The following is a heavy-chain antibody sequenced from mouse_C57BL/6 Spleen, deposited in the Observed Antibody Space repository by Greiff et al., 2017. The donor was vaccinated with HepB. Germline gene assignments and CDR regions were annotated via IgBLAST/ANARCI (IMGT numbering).Heavy chain of an antibody. Sequence: QVQLQQPGAELVKPGDSVKLSCKASGYTFTSYWMHWVKQRPGQGLEWIGMIHPNSGSTNYNEKFKSKATLTVDKSSSTAYMQLSSLTSEDSAVYYCARKKVITTVDYAMDYWGQGTSVTVSS. CDR1: GYTFTSYW. J-gene: IGHJ4*01. D-gene: IGHD1-1*01. V-gene: IGHV1-64*01. CDR3: ARKKVITTVDYAMDY. CDR2: IHPNSGST.